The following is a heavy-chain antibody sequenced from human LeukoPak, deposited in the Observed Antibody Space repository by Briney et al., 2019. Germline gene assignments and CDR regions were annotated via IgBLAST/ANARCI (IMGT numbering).Heavy chain of an antibody. D-gene: IGHD5-12*01. Sequence: PSETLSLTCAVSGGSISSGGYSWSWIRQPPGKGLEWIGYIYHSGSTYYNPSPKSRVTISVDRSKNQFSLKLSSVTAADTAVYYCARGSGYDFALGYWGQGTLVTVSS. CDR1: GGSISSGGYS. CDR2: IYHSGST. J-gene: IGHJ4*02. V-gene: IGHV4-30-2*01. CDR3: ARGSGYDFALGY.